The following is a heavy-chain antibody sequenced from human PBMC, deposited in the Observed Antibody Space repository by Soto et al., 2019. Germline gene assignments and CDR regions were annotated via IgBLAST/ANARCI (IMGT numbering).Heavy chain of an antibody. CDR1: GFTFSRYA. J-gene: IGHJ3*02. V-gene: IGHV3-23*01. CDR2: ISSSGGRA. Sequence: QPGGSLRLSCAASGFTFSRYAMNWVRQAPGKGLEWVSAISSSGGRAYYADSVKGRFTNSRDNSENTLYLQMDSLRAEDTAVYYSAKYFYDDTGPRGASDIWGPGTMVTVSS. CDR3: AKYFYDDTGPRGASDI. D-gene: IGHD2-8*02.